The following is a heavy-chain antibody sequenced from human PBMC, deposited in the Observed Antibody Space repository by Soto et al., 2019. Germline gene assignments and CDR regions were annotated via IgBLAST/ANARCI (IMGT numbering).Heavy chain of an antibody. CDR2: IYPGDSDT. CDR3: ARYSGGPYYYYYYGMDV. CDR1: GYSFTSYW. D-gene: IGHD6-19*01. V-gene: IGHV5-51*01. Sequence: GESLKISCKGSGYSFTSYWIGWVRQMPGKGLEWMGIIYPGDSDTRYSPSFQGQVTISADKSISTAYLQWSSLKASDTAMYYCARYSGGPYYYYYYGMDVWGQGTTVTVSS. J-gene: IGHJ6*02.